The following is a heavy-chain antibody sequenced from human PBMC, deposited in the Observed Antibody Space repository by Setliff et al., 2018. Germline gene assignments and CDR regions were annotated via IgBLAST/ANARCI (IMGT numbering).Heavy chain of an antibody. CDR2: MNPNSGRT. J-gene: IGHJ6*03. D-gene: IGHD3-3*01. CDR1: GYTFTVYD. V-gene: IGHV1-8*02. CDR3: ARGALVLQFLEWLPRFYYMDV. Sequence: GASVKVSCKASGYTFTVYDIVWVRQATGQGLEWMGWMNPNSGRTGYPQKFQGRVTMTRNTSISTAYMELSSLRSEDTAVYFCARGALVLQFLEWLPRFYYMDVWGKGTTVTVSS.